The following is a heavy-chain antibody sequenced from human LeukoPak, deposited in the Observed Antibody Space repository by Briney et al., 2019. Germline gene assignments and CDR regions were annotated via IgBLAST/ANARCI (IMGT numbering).Heavy chain of an antibody. CDR3: AKRDTTGTSNWFDP. D-gene: IGHD1-1*01. CDR2: ISAYNGNT. J-gene: IGHJ5*02. Sequence: ASAKVSCKASGHTFTSYGISWVRQAPGQGLEWMGWISAYNGNTNYAQKLQGRVTMTTDTSTSTAYMELRSLRSDDTAVYYCAKRDTTGTSNWFDPWGQGTLVTVSS. CDR1: GHTFTSYG. V-gene: IGHV1-18*01.